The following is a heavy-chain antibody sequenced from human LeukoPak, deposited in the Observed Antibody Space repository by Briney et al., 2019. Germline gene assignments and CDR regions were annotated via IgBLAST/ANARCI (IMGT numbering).Heavy chain of an antibody. CDR3: ARVVGGFDY. CDR2: ISGSGGST. V-gene: IGHV3-23*01. CDR1: GFTFSSYA. J-gene: IGHJ4*02. Sequence: GGSLRLSCAASGFTFSSYAMSWVRQAPGKGLEWVSAISGSGGSTYYADSVKGRFTISRDNAKNSLYLQMNSLRAEDTAVYYCARVVGGFDYWGQGTLVTVSS. D-gene: IGHD3-16*01.